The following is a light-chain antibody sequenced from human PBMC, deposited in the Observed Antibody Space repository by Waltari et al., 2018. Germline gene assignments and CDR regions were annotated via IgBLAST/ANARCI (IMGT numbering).Light chain of an antibody. J-gene: IGKJ2*01. CDR2: LAS. CDR3: QQFYITPQT. Sequence: DIVMTQSPDSLAFSLGQRAPLHCRSSRTVFFSSKNKDFLSWYQQRPGQPPKLLIYLASTRESGVPDRFSGSGSGTNFTLTINGLQAEDVAVYYCQQFYITPQTFGQGTRVEIK. CDR1: RTVFFSSKNKDF. V-gene: IGKV4-1*01.